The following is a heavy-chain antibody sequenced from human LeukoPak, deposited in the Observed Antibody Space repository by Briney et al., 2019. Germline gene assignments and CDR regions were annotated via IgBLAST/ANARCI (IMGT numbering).Heavy chain of an antibody. J-gene: IGHJ5*02. CDR1: GGSISSYY. Sequence: SETLSLTCTVSGGSISSYYWSWIRQPAGKGLEWIGRIYTSGSTNYNPSLKSRVTMSVDTSENQFSLKLSSVTAADTAVYYCARGHFDGDYEGWDWFDPWGQGTLVTVSS. D-gene: IGHD4-17*01. V-gene: IGHV4-4*07. CDR3: ARGHFDGDYEGWDWFDP. CDR2: IYTSGST.